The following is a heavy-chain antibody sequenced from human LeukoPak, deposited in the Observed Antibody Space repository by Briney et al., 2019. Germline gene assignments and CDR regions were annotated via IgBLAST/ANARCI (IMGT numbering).Heavy chain of an antibody. Sequence: TGRSLRLSYAASGFTFSSYGMHWVRQAPGKGLEWVAFIRYDGSNKYYADSVKDRFTIPRDNSKNSLHLQMNSLRGEDTAVYYGAKDEGELLAYYYYMDVWGKGTTVTISS. CDR1: GFTFSSYG. CDR2: IRYDGSNK. J-gene: IGHJ6*03. D-gene: IGHD1-26*01. V-gene: IGHV3-30*02. CDR3: AKDEGELLAYYYYMDV.